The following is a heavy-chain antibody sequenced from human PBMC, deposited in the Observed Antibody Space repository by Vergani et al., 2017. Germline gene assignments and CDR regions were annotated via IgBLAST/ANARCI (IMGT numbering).Heavy chain of an antibody. CDR1: GFTFSSYA. CDR2: ISYDGSNK. CDR3: AKLVGQYDYVWT. J-gene: IGHJ4*02. Sequence: VQLLESGGGLVQPGGSLRLSCAASGFTFSSYAMHWVRQAPGKGLEWVAVISYDGSNKYYADSVKGRFTISRDNSKNTLYLQMNSLRAEDTAVYYCAKLVGQYDYVWTWGQGTLVTVSS. D-gene: IGHD3-16*01. V-gene: IGHV3-30-3*02.